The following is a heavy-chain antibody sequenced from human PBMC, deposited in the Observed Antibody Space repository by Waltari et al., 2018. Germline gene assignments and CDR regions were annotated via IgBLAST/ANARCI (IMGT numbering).Heavy chain of an antibody. CDR3: AREPQLHLGELYDAFDI. Sequence: QVQLVQSGAEVKKPGASVKVSCKASGYTFSSYYMHWVRQAPGQGLEWMGMINHRCGITSYGQNVHGRGTMTRDTSTSTVYMELSSLRSEDTAVYYCAREPQLHLGELYDAFDIWGQGTMVTVSS. V-gene: IGHV1-46*01. J-gene: IGHJ3*02. CDR2: INHRCGIT. CDR1: GYTFSSYY. D-gene: IGHD3-16*01.